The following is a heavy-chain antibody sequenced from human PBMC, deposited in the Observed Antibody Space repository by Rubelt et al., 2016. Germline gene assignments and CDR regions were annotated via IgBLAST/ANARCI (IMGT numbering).Heavy chain of an antibody. Sequence: QVQLQESGPGLVKPSETLSLTCSVSGGSISSVGYYWDWVRQPPGKGLEWVGETHHRGGLMCNPPVKTRLAVWVATSKTQCSLKVNSVIAADTNHSGSTNCNASHKSRVAITVATSKKQCSLKPPPRAHRSSPWR. V-gene: IGHV4-39*07. D-gene: IGHD1-1*01. J-gene: IGHJ5*02. CDR3: TNCNASHKSRVAITVATSKKQCSLKPPPRAHRSSP. CDR1: GGSISSVGYY. CDR2: THHRGGL.